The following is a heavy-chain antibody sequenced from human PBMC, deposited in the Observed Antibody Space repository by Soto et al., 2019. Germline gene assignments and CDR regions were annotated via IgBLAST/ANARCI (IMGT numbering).Heavy chain of an antibody. CDR1: GGTFSSYA. CDR3: AVCXXGXXXXXXXXNARYYYYGMDV. J-gene: IGHJ6*02. CDR2: IIPIFGTA. D-gene: IGHD2-8*01. V-gene: IGHV1-69*01. Sequence: QVQLVQSGAEVKKPGSSVKVSCKASGGTFSSYAISWVRQAPGQGLEWMGGIIPIFGTANYAQKFQGRVTITADESTSTAYMELSSLRSEDTAVYYCAVCXXGXXXXXXXXNARYYYYGMDVWGQGTTVTVSS.